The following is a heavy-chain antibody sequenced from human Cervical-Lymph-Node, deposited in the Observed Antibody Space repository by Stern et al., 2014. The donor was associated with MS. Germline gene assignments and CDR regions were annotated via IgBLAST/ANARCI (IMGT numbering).Heavy chain of an antibody. J-gene: IGHJ4*02. CDR3: SGSNWYFFDY. V-gene: IGHV3-74*02. Sequence: VQLVESGGGLVQPGGSLRLSCAASGFTFDSYSMHWVRQVPGKGLVWVSRINTDGSSPRYADSVKCRFTISRDNAKNMLYLEMNSLRAEDTAVYYCSGSNWYFFDYWGQGTLVTVSS. CDR2: INTDGSSP. D-gene: IGHD6-13*01. CDR1: GFTFDSYS.